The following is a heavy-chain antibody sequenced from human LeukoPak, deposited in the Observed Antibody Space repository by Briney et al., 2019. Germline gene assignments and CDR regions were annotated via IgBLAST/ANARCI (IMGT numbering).Heavy chain of an antibody. CDR2: INHSGST. J-gene: IGHJ4*02. D-gene: IGHD3-22*01. Sequence: SETLSLTCTVSGGSISSSDYYWGWIRQPPGKGLEWIGEINHSGSTNYNPSLKSRVTISVDTSKNQFSLKLSSVTAADTAVYYCARQTYYYDSTGTYYFDYWGQGTLVTVSS. CDR3: ARQTYYYDSTGTYYFDY. V-gene: IGHV4-39*01. CDR1: GGSISSSDYY.